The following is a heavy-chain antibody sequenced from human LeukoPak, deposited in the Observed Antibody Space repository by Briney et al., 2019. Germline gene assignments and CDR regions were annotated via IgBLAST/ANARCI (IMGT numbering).Heavy chain of an antibody. CDR3: ARGGIRGVLMEY. J-gene: IGHJ4*02. CDR2: IKQYGSEK. D-gene: IGHD3-10*01. V-gene: IGHV3-7*05. CDR1: GFTFINYW. Sequence: GGSLRLSCAASGFTFINYWMIWVRQARGEGVEGVANIKQYGSEKYYLASVTGRFTISRDNAKNSLFLQMSSLRADDTAVYYCARGGIRGVLMEYWGQGTLVTVSS.